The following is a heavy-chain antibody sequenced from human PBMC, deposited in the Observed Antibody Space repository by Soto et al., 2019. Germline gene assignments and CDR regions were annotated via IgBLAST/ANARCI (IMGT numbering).Heavy chain of an antibody. D-gene: IGHD1-26*01. CDR3: AREGRQWEPNDAFDI. J-gene: IGHJ3*02. Sequence: GGSLRLSCAASGFTFSSYAMSWVRQAPGKGLEWVSAISGSGGSTYYADSVKGRFTISRDNAKNSLYLQMNSLRDEDTAVYYCAREGRQWEPNDAFDIWGQGTMVTVSS. CDR2: ISGSGGST. CDR1: GFTFSSYA. V-gene: IGHV3-23*01.